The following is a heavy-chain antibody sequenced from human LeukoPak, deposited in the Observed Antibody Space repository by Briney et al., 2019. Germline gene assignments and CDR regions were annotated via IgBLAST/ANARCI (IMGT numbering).Heavy chain of an antibody. J-gene: IGHJ2*01. CDR1: GGSISSSSYY. Sequence: SETLSLTCTVSGGSISSSSYYWGWIRQPPGKGLEWIGSIYYSRSTYYNPSLKSRVTISVDTSKNQFSLKLSSVTAADTAVYYCARDLEHGGNSIWYFDLWGRGTLVTVSS. CDR3: ARDLEHGGNSIWYFDL. CDR2: IYYSRST. V-gene: IGHV4-39*02. D-gene: IGHD4-23*01.